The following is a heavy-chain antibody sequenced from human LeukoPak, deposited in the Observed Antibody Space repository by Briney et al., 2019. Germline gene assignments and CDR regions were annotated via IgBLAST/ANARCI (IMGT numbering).Heavy chain of an antibody. CDR1: GYTFTGYY. D-gene: IGHD2-2*02. CDR2: INPNSGGT. Sequence: ASVTVSCKASGYTFTGYYMHWVRQAPGQGLEGMGWINPNSGGTNYAQKFQGRVTMTRDTSISTAYMELSRLRSDDTAVYYCARDPYCSSTSCYNDYWGQGTLVTVSS. J-gene: IGHJ4*02. V-gene: IGHV1-2*02. CDR3: ARDPYCSSTSCYNDY.